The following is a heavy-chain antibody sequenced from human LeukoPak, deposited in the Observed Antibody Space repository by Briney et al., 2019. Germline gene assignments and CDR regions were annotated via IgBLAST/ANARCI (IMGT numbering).Heavy chain of an antibody. D-gene: IGHD1-26*01. CDR2: IYYSGST. V-gene: IGHV4-59*08. J-gene: IGHJ4*02. Sequence: SETLSLTCTVSGGSISSYYWSWIRQPPGKGLEWNGYIYYSGSTNYNPSLKSRVTISVDTSKNQFSLKLSSVTAADTAVYYCARHRAGSYTFDYWGQGTLVTVSS. CDR1: GGSISSYY. CDR3: ARHRAGSYTFDY.